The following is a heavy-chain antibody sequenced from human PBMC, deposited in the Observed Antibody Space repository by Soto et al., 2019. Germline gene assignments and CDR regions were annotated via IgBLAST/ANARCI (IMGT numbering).Heavy chain of an antibody. CDR3: ARGSINVGAQVNDC. J-gene: IGHJ4*02. Sequence: QVQLQESGPGLVKPSETLSLTCTVSGDSISNYYWSWIRQPPGKGLEWIGYISNSGGTNYNPSLKSRGTISLDTSKNQFSLRLSSVTAGDTAVYFCARGSINVGAQVNDCWGQGTLVTVSS. CDR2: ISNSGGT. CDR1: GDSISNYY. V-gene: IGHV4-59*01. D-gene: IGHD1-26*01.